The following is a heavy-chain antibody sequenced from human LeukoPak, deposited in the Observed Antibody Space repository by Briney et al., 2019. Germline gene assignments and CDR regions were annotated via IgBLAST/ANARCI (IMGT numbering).Heavy chain of an antibody. CDR2: ISWNSNDI. CDR1: GFTFDDYA. Sequence: PGGSLTLSCAASGFTFDDYAMHWVRHAPGKGLEWVSGISWNSNDIGYADSVKGRFTISRDNAKNSLYLQMNSLRAEDTALYYCAKDLRYSSAGGLDYWGQGTLVTVSS. CDR3: AKDLRYSSAGGLDY. D-gene: IGHD6-19*01. J-gene: IGHJ4*02. V-gene: IGHV3-9*01.